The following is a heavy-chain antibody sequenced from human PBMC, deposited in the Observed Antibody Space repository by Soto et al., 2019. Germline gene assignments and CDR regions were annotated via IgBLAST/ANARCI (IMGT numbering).Heavy chain of an antibody. CDR3: AREIDSSGYYYGTYYYYYGMDV. J-gene: IGHJ6*02. Sequence: QVQLVESGGGVVQPGRSLRLSCAASGFTFSSYGMHWVRQAPGKGLEWVAVIWYDGSNKYYADSVKGRFTISRDNSKNTLYLQMNSLRAEDTAVYYCAREIDSSGYYYGTYYYYYGMDVWGQGTTVTVSS. D-gene: IGHD3-22*01. CDR1: GFTFSSYG. CDR2: IWYDGSNK. V-gene: IGHV3-33*01.